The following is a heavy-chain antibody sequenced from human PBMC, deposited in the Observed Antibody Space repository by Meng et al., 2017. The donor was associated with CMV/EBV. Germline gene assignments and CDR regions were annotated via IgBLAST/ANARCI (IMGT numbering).Heavy chain of an antibody. CDR1: GFTFSSYA. V-gene: IGHV3-30-3*01. CDR2: ISYDGSNK. J-gene: IGHJ6*02. CDR3: ARDLKVVPIVYYYYGMDV. D-gene: IGHD2-2*01. Sequence: GGSLRLSCAASGFTFSSYAMHWVRQAPGKGLEGVAVISYDGSNKYYADSVKGRFTISRDNSKNTLYQQMNSLRAEDTAVYYCARDLKVVPIVYYYYGMDVWGQGTTVTVSS.